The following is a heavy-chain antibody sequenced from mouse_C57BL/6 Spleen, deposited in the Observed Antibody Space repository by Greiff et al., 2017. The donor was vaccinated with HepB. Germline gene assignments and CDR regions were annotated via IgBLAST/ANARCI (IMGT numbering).Heavy chain of an antibody. J-gene: IGHJ2*01. CDR3: ARSLGGSSSYFDY. Sequence: QVQLKQSGAELVRPGTSVKVSCKASGYAFTNYLIEWVKQRPGQGLEWIGVINPGSGGTNYNEKFKGKATLTADKSSSTAYMQLSSLTSEDSAVYFCARSLGGSSSYFDYWGQGTTLTVSS. D-gene: IGHD1-1*01. CDR2: INPGSGGT. CDR1: GYAFTNYL. V-gene: IGHV1-54*01.